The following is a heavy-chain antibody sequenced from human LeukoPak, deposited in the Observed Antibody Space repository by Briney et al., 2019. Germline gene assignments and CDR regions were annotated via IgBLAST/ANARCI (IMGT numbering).Heavy chain of an antibody. Sequence: GESLKISCKGSGYKFTNYWIGWVRQVPGKGLEWMGVIYPGDSDTRYSPSFQGQVTISADKSISTAYLQWNNLKASDTAMFYCARLYCNSANCIGYFQHWGQGTLVTVSS. D-gene: IGHD2-2*01. CDR1: GYKFTNYW. V-gene: IGHV5-51*01. CDR3: ARLYCNSANCIGYFQH. J-gene: IGHJ1*01. CDR2: IYPGDSDT.